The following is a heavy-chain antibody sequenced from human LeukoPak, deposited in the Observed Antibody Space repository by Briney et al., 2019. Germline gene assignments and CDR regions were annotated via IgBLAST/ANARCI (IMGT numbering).Heavy chain of an antibody. D-gene: IGHD6-19*01. Sequence: GSLRLSCAASGFTFSSYSMNWVRQAPGKGLEWVSSISSSSSYIYYADSVKGRFTISRDNAKNSLYLQMNSLRAEDTAVYYCARDRGFMWLDDYWGQGTLVTVSS. J-gene: IGHJ4*02. CDR1: GFTFSSYS. CDR2: ISSSSSYI. CDR3: ARDRGFMWLDDY. V-gene: IGHV3-21*01.